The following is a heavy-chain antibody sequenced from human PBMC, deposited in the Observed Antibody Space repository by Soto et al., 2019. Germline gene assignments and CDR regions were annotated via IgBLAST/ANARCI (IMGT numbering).Heavy chain of an antibody. V-gene: IGHV1-18*04. J-gene: IGHJ4*02. CDR3: TRGHGDFAGDFDY. D-gene: IGHD4-17*01. CDR2: ISASNGNT. Sequence: QGPLVQSGAEVKKPGASVKVSCKASGYTFNKYSISWVRQAPGQGLEWMGWISASNGNTDFAQKFQGRVTMAIDTSTSTAYMELRTRRSDDTAVFYCTRGHGDFAGDFDYWGQGTLVTVAS. CDR1: GYTFNKYS.